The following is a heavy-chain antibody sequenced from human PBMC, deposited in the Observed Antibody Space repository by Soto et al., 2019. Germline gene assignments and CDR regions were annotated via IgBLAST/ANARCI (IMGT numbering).Heavy chain of an antibody. CDR3: ARDLSGGSCYSDY. D-gene: IGHD2-15*01. Sequence: GAPRLSRAAPGFTLRYYYTSWIRPAPGKGLEWVSYISSSSSYTNYADSVKGRFTISRDNAKNSLYLQMNSLRAEDTAVYYCARDLSGGSCYSDYWGQGTLVTVSS. J-gene: IGHJ4*02. V-gene: IGHV3-11*05. CDR2: ISSSSSYT. CDR1: GFTLRYYY.